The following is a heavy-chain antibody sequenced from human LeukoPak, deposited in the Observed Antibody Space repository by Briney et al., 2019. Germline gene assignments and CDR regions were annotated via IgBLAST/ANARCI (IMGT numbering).Heavy chain of an antibody. J-gene: IGHJ6*02. CDR3: VRTHLVRGVIRIYYYGMDV. D-gene: IGHD3-10*01. Sequence: GGSLRLSCAASGFTVSSNYMSWVRQAPGKGLEWVANINEDGSEKYYVDSVKGRVTTSRDNAKNSLFLQMNSLRVEDTAVYYCVRTHLVRGVIRIYYYGMDVWGQGTTVIVSS. V-gene: IGHV3-7*01. CDR1: GFTVSSNY. CDR2: INEDGSEK.